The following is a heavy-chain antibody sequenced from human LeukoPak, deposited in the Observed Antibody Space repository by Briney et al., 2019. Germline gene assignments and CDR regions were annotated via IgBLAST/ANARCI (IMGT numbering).Heavy chain of an antibody. D-gene: IGHD3-10*01. CDR3: ARESDEGSYFDY. V-gene: IGHV3-7*01. Sequence: ETLSLTCAVYGGSFSGYYWSWIRQPPGKGLEWVANIKQDGSEKYYVDSVNGRFTISRDNAKNSLYLQMNSLKAEDTAVYYCARESDEGSYFDYWGQGTLVTVSS. CDR2: IKQDGSEK. J-gene: IGHJ4*02. CDR1: GGSFSGYY.